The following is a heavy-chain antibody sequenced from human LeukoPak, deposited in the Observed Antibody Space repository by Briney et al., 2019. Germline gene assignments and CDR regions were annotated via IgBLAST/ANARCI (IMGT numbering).Heavy chain of an antibody. Sequence: SVKVSCKASGGTFNSYAISWVRQAPGQGLEWMGGIIPIFGTANYAQKFQGRVTITTDESTSTAYMELSSLRSEDTAVYYCAREGADFWSGYYFDYWGQGTLVTVPS. V-gene: IGHV1-69*05. J-gene: IGHJ4*02. CDR2: IIPIFGTA. CDR1: GGTFNSYA. CDR3: AREGADFWSGYYFDY. D-gene: IGHD3-3*01.